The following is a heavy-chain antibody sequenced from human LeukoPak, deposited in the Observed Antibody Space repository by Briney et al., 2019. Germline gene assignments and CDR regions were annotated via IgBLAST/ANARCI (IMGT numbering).Heavy chain of an antibody. Sequence: GGSLRLSCATSGFTFSTYAMHWVRQAPGKGLEWVASIRNDGTNKNHVDSVKGRFTISRDNSKNTLFLQMDSLRPEDTAIYYCAKSWSGYYHYYMDVWGKGPRSPSP. CDR3: AKSWSGYYHYYMDV. CDR1: GFTFSTYA. CDR2: IRNDGTNK. V-gene: IGHV3-30*02. D-gene: IGHD3-3*01. J-gene: IGHJ6*03.